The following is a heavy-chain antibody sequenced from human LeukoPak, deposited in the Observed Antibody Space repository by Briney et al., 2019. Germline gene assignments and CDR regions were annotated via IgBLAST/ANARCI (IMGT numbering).Heavy chain of an antibody. Sequence: PGGSLRLSCAASGFTFSSYAMSWVRQAPGKGLEWVSAISGSGGSTYYADSVKGRFTTSRDNSKNTLYLQMNSLRAEDTAVYYCAKRYCSSTSCLYIDYWGQGTLVTVSS. D-gene: IGHD2-2*01. CDR2: ISGSGGST. CDR1: GFTFSSYA. CDR3: AKRYCSSTSCLYIDY. J-gene: IGHJ4*02. V-gene: IGHV3-23*01.